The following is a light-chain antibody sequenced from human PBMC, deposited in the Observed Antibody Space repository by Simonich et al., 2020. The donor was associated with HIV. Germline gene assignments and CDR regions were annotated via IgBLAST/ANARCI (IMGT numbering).Light chain of an antibody. CDR2: DDS. V-gene: IGLV2-14*03. Sequence: QSALTQPASVSGSPGQSITISCTGTSSDVGGYDFVSWYQQHPGKAPKLMIYDDSNRPAGVSNRVSGSKAGNTASLTISGLQAEDEADYYCSSYTSSSTLVFGGGTKLTVL. J-gene: IGLJ2*01. CDR3: SSYTSSSTLV. CDR1: SSDVGGYDF.